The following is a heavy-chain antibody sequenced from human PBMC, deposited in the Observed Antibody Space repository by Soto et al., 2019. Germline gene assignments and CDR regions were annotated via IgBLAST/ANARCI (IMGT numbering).Heavy chain of an antibody. D-gene: IGHD6-13*01. CDR1: GFSLSTSGVG. V-gene: IGHV2-5*01. Sequence: SGPTLVKPTQTLTLTCTFSGFSLSTSGVGVGWIRQPPGKALEWLALIYWNDDKRYSPSLKSRVTITKDTSKNQVVLTMTNMDPVDTATYYCAHNIAAAGKFDYWGQGTLVTVSS. J-gene: IGHJ4*02. CDR3: AHNIAAAGKFDY. CDR2: IYWNDDK.